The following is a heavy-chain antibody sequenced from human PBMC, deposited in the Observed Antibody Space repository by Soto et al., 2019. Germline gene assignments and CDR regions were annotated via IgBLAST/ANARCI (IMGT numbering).Heavy chain of an antibody. V-gene: IGHV1-18*04. D-gene: IGHD2-2*01. CDR2: ISAYNGNT. CDR3: ARGYCGSTSCDNWFDP. Sequence: QVQLVQSGAEVKKPGASVKVSCKTSGYTFTTFGISWVRQAPGQGLEWMGWISAYNGNTNYAQKFQGRVTMTTDTSTSTAYMELRSLRSDDTAVYYCARGYCGSTSCDNWFDPWGHRTLVTVSS. CDR1: GYTFTTFG. J-gene: IGHJ5*02.